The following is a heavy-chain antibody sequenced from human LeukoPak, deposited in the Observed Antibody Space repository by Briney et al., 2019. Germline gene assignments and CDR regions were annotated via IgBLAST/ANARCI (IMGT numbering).Heavy chain of an antibody. CDR2: IIPIFGTA. CDR3: ARDRSAGIAAAGDAFDI. D-gene: IGHD6-13*01. V-gene: IGHV1-69*13. CDR1: GGTFSSYA. Sequence: ASVKVSCKASGGTFSSYAISWVRQAPGQGLEWMGGIIPIFGTANYAQEFQGRVTITADESTSTAYMELSSLRSEDTAVYYCARDRSAGIAAAGDAFDIWGQGTMVTVSS. J-gene: IGHJ3*02.